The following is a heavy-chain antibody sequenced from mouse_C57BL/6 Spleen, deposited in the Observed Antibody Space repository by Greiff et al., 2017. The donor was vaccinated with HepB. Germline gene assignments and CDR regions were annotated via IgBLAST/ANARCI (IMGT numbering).Heavy chain of an antibody. CDR3: ARGTGTGMDY. J-gene: IGHJ4*01. D-gene: IGHD4-1*01. Sequence: EVQLKESGGGLVKPGGSLKLSCAASGFTFSDYGMHWVRQAPEKGLEWVAYISSGSSTIYYADTVKGRFTISRDNAKNTLFLQMTSLRSEDTAMYYCARGTGTGMDYWGQGTSVTVSS. V-gene: IGHV5-17*01. CDR2: ISSGSSTI. CDR1: GFTFSDYG.